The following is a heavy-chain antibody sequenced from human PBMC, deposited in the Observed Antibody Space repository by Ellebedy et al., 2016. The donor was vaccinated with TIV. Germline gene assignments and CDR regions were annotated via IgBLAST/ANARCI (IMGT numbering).Heavy chain of an antibody. Sequence: SETLSLXXTVPGGSISSSSYYWGWIRQPPGKGLEWIGSIYYSGSTYYNPSLKSRVTISVDTSKNQFSLKLSSVTAADTAVYYCARTLDSSGLDYWGQGTLVTVSS. CDR3: ARTLDSSGLDY. J-gene: IGHJ4*02. V-gene: IGHV4-39*01. CDR2: IYYSGST. D-gene: IGHD3-22*01. CDR1: GGSISSSSYY.